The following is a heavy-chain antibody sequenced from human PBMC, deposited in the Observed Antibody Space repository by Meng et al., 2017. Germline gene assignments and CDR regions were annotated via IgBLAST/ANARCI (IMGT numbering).Heavy chain of an antibody. CDR3: ARDGARDSSGYGIDY. V-gene: IGHV3-11*06. CDR1: GVTFSDYY. J-gene: IGHJ4*02. D-gene: IGHD3-22*01. CDR2: ISSSSSYV. Sequence: GGSLRLSCAVSGVTFSDYYMTWSRQAPGNGLEWVSSISSSSSYVYYEDSVKGRFTISRDNAKNSLYLQMNSLRAEDTAVYYCARDGARDSSGYGIDYWGQGTLVTVSS.